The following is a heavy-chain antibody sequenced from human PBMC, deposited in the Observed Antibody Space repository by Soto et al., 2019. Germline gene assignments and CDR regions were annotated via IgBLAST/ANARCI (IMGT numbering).Heavy chain of an antibody. Sequence: GGSLRLSCAASGFTFSSYAMHWVRQAPGKGLEWVAVISYDGSNKYYADSVKGRFTISRDNSKNTLYLQMNSLRAEDTAVYYCARDQGVYDFWSGPHYFDYWGQGTLVTVSS. J-gene: IGHJ4*02. CDR2: ISYDGSNK. CDR3: ARDQGVYDFWSGPHYFDY. D-gene: IGHD3-3*01. V-gene: IGHV3-30-3*01. CDR1: GFTFSSYA.